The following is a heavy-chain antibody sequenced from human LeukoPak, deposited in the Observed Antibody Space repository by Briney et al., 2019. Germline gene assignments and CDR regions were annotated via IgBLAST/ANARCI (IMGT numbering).Heavy chain of an antibody. J-gene: IGHJ2*01. CDR2: SRNEANAYTT. CDR1: GFTLSDHY. Sequence: PGGSLRLSCAASGFTLSDHYIDWVRQAPGKGLEWVGRSRNEANAYTTDYAASVKGRFTISRDDSKNSLYLQMSSLKTEDTAVYYCARVNGVYWYFDLWGRGTLVTVSS. CDR3: ARVNGVYWYFDL. V-gene: IGHV3-72*01. D-gene: IGHD3-10*01.